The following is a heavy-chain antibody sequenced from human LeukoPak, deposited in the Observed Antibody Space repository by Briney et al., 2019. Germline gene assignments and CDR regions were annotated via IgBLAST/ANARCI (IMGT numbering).Heavy chain of an antibody. CDR2: INHSGST. Sequence: SETLSLTCAVYGGSFSGYYWSWIRQPPGKGLEWIGEINHSGSTNYNPSLKSRVTISVDTSKNQFSLKLSSVTAADTAVYYCARDYYDSSGYYDYWGQGTLVTVSS. D-gene: IGHD3-22*01. V-gene: IGHV4-34*01. J-gene: IGHJ4*02. CDR1: GGSFSGYY. CDR3: ARDYYDSSGYYDY.